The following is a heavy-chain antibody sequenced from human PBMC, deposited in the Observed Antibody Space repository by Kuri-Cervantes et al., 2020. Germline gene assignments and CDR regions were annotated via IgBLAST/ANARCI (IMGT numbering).Heavy chain of an antibody. D-gene: IGHD6-6*01. CDR1: GFTFDDYA. Sequence: SLKISCAASGFTFDDYAMHWVRQAPGKGLEWVSGISWNSGSIGYADSVKGRFTISRDNAKNSLYLQMNSLRAEDTAVYHCAKGGGWSSSLSYYFDSWGQGTLVTVSS. V-gene: IGHV3-9*01. CDR3: AKGGGWSSSLSYYFDS. J-gene: IGHJ4*02. CDR2: ISWNSGSI.